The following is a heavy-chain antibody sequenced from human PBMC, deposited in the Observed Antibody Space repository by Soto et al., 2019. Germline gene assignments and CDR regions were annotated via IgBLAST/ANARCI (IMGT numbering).Heavy chain of an antibody. CDR1: GYSITSGHF. CDR2: IYQYGNT. D-gene: IGHD3-10*02. J-gene: IGHJ4*02. CDR3: ASRPVRGGSMYYFDY. Sequence: SETLSLTCAVSGYSITSGHFWAWIRQPPGKQLEWIGSIYQYGNTYYNPSLKSRVTVSVDTFNNRFSLQLNSVTAADTAVYYCASRPVRGGSMYYFDYWGQGHMVTVSS. V-gene: IGHV4-38-2*01.